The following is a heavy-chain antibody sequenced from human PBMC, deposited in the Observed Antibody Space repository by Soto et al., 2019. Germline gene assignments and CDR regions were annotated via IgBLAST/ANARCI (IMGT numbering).Heavy chain of an antibody. D-gene: IGHD3-22*01. Sequence: GASVKVSCKASGYTFTGYYMHWVRQAPGQGLEWMGWINPNSGGTNYAQKFHCRVTMTRDTYISTAYMELRRLRFDDTDVYYCASPREYYYDSSGYPSPDFDYWGQGTLVTVSS. CDR3: ASPREYYYDSSGYPSPDFDY. CDR2: INPNSGGT. J-gene: IGHJ4*02. CDR1: GYTFTGYY. V-gene: IGHV1-2*02.